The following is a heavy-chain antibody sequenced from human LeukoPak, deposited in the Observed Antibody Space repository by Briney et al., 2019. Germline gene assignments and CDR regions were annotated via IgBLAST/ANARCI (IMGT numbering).Heavy chain of an antibody. V-gene: IGHV5-51*01. CDR2: IYPDDSDT. CDR3: AGGVPYYYGSGPFDF. CDR1: GYSFTSYW. J-gene: IGHJ4*02. D-gene: IGHD3-10*01. Sequence: GESLKISCKGSGYSFTSYWIGWVRQMPGKGLEWMGLIYPDDSDTRYSPSFQGQVTISADKSISTAYLQWNSLKASDTAMYYCAGGVPYYYGSGPFDFWGLGTLVTVSS.